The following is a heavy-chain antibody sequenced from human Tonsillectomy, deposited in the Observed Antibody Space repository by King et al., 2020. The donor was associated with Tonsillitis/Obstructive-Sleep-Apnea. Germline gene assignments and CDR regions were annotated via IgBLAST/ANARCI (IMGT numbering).Heavy chain of an antibody. CDR2: IWYDGSNK. J-gene: IGHJ4*02. V-gene: IGHV3-33*01. CDR3: AREDYSSIAARHFDY. Sequence: QVQLVESGGGVVQPGRSLRLSCAASGFTFSTYGMHWVRQAPGKGLEWVAVIWYDGSNKYYADSVKGRFTISRDNSKNTLYLQMNSLRAEDTAVYYCAREDYSSIAARHFDYWGQGTLVTVSS. CDR1: GFTFSTYG. D-gene: IGHD6-6*01.